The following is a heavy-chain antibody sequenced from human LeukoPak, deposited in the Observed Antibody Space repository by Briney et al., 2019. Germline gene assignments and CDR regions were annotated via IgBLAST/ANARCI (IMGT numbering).Heavy chain of an antibody. V-gene: IGHV1-69*01. CDR2: IIPIFGTA. Sequence: SVKVSCKASGGTFSSYAISWVRQAPGQGLEWMGGIIPIFGTANCAQKFQGRVTITADESTSTAYMELSSLRSEDTAVYYCARSIIVGATRHYFDYWGQGTLVTVSS. J-gene: IGHJ4*02. CDR3: ARSIIVGATRHYFDY. D-gene: IGHD1-26*01. CDR1: GGTFSSYA.